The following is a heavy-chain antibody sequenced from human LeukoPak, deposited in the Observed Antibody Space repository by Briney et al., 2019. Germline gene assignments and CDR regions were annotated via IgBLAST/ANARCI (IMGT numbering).Heavy chain of an antibody. J-gene: IGHJ4*02. CDR2: INWNGGST. V-gene: IGHV3-20*04. D-gene: IGHD3-22*01. Sequence: GGSLRLSCAASGFTFDDYGMSWVRQAPGKGLEWVSGINWNGGSTGYADSVKGRLTISRDNAKNSLYLQMNSLRAEDTALYYCARGPMYYYDSSGYYGTDYFDYWGQGTLVTVSP. CDR1: GFTFDDYG. CDR3: ARGPMYYYDSSGYYGTDYFDY.